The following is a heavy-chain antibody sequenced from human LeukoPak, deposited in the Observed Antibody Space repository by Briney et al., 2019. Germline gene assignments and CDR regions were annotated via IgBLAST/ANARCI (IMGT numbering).Heavy chain of an antibody. J-gene: IGHJ4*02. CDR3: AKEGPYCSSTSCYYYFDY. D-gene: IGHD2-2*01. CDR2: ISGSGGST. V-gene: IGHV3-23*01. CDR1: GFTFSSYA. Sequence: PGGSLRLSCAASGFTFSSYAMSWVRQAPGKGLEWVSAISGSGGSTYYADSVKGRFTISRDNSKNTLYLQMNSLRAEDTAVYYYAKEGPYCSSTSCYYYFDYWGQGTLVTVSS.